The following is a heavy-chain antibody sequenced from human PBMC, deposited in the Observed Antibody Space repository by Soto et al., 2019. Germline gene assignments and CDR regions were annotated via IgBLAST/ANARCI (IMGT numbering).Heavy chain of an antibody. CDR1: GGSFSSDA. J-gene: IGHJ6*02. CDR2: IIPTSGTA. V-gene: IGHV1-69*13. CDR3: ARGQRYCSGGICYYYYYCMNV. D-gene: IGHD2-15*01. Sequence: GASVKVSCKASGGSFSSDAFGWVRQAPGQGLEWMGGIIPTSGTANYAQRLQGRATITADESTSTAYMELSSLTSGDTAVYFCARGQRYCSGGICYYYYYCMNVLRQVTTGTAAS.